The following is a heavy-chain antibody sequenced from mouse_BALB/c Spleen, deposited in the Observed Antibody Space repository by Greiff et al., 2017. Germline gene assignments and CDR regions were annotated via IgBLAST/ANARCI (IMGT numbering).Heavy chain of an antibody. CDR2: IWAGGST. D-gene: IGHD2-1*01. V-gene: IGHV2-9*02. CDR3: ARGDLLWSLYYAMDY. Sequence: VKLMESGPGLVAPSQSLSITCTVSGFSLTSYGVHWVRQPPGKGLEWLGVIWAGGSTNYNSALMSRLSISKDNSKSQVFLKMNSLQTDDTAMYYCARGDLLWSLYYAMDYWGQGTSVTVSS. CDR1: GFSLTSYG. J-gene: IGHJ4*01.